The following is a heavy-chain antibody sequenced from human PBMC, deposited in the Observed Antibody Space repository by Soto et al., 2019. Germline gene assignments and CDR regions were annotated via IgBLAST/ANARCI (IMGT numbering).Heavy chain of an antibody. CDR2: IYSGGST. CDR3: ARDWFTKEYYYGMDV. Sequence: GGSLRLSCAASGFTVSSNYMSWVRQAPGKGLEWVSVIYSGGSTYYADSVKGRFTISRDNSKNTLYLQMNSLRAEDTAVYYCARDWFTKEYYYGMDVWGQGTTVTVSS. V-gene: IGHV3-53*01. J-gene: IGHJ6*02. CDR1: GFTVSSNY. D-gene: IGHD2-8*01.